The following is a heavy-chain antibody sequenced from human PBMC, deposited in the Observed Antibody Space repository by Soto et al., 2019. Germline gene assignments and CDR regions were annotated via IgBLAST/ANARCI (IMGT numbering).Heavy chain of an antibody. CDR1: GFRFSAYA. V-gene: IGHV3-30*18. J-gene: IGHJ6*02. CDR3: AKDYGDYNFNYGMDL. Sequence: GGSLRLSCAASGFRFSAYAMHWVRQAPGKGLEWVAVISYEGSNIFYADSVKGRFTVSRDNSKNMVYLQMNSLRGEDTAVFYCAKDYGDYNFNYGMDLCGQATTVTVSS. CDR2: ISYEGSNI. D-gene: IGHD4-17*01.